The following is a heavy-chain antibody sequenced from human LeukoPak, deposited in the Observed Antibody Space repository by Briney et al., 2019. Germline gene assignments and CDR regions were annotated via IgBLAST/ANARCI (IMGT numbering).Heavy chain of an antibody. J-gene: IGHJ5*02. CDR3: ARAYDSSGYYYGLRWFDP. CDR2: ISSSSYI. CDR1: GFTFSSYS. V-gene: IGHV3-21*01. Sequence: PGGSLRLSCAASGFTFSSYSMNWVRQAPGKGLGWVSSISSSSYIYYADSVKGRFTISRDNAKNSLYLQMNSLRAEDTAVYYCARAYDSSGYYYGLRWFDPWGQGTLVTVSS. D-gene: IGHD3-22*01.